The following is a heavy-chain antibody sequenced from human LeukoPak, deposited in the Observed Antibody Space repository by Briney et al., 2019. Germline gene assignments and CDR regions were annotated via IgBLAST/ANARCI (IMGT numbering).Heavy chain of an antibody. J-gene: IGHJ4*02. CDR1: GFTFSDYY. CDR3: AKDIAVADYGFDY. Sequence: GGSLRLSCAASGFTFSDYYMSWIRQAPGKGLEWVSYISSSGSTIYYADSVKGRFTISRDNAKNSLYLQMNSLRAEDTAVYYCAKDIAVADYGFDYWGQGTLVTVSS. V-gene: IGHV3-11*04. D-gene: IGHD6-19*01. CDR2: ISSSGSTI.